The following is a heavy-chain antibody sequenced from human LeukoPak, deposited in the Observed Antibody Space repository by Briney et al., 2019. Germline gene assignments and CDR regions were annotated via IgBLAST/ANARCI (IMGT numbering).Heavy chain of an antibody. V-gene: IGHV1-3*01. J-gene: IGHJ4*02. CDR2: ITAGNGNT. D-gene: IGHD3-10*01. CDR3: ARYYYGSGSYSYYFDY. CDR1: GYTFSTYA. Sequence: ASVKVSCKASGYTFSTYAMHWVRQAPGQRLEWMGWITAGNGNTKYSQKFQGRVTITRDTSASTAYMELSSLRSEDTAVYYCARYYYGSGSYSYYFDYWGQGTLVTVS.